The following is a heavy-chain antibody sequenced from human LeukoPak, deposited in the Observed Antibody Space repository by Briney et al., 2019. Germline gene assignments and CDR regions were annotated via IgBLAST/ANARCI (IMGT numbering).Heavy chain of an antibody. CDR2: INHSGST. CDR1: GASFSDHY. Sequence: SSETLSLTCAVYGASFSDHYWSWIRQPPGKGLEWIGEINHSGSTNYNPSLKSRVTISVDTSKNQFSLKLTSVTAADTAVYYCARAPPPGATAFGVVDYWGQGTQVTVSS. J-gene: IGHJ4*02. V-gene: IGHV4-34*01. D-gene: IGHD3-16*01. CDR3: ARAPPPGATAFGVVDY.